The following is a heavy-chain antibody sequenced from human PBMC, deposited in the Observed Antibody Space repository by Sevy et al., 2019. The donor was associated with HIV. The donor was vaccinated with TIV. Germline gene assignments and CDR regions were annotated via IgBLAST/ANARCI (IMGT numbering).Heavy chain of an antibody. CDR2: ISSSGSTI. CDR3: ARDLAYCGGDCYPPAAPFDY. J-gene: IGHJ4*02. D-gene: IGHD2-21*02. CDR1: GFTFSDYY. V-gene: IGHV3-11*01. Sequence: GGSLRLSCAASGFTFSDYYMSWIRQAPGKGLEWVSYISSSGSTIYYADSVKGRLTISRDNAKNSLYLQMNSLRAGDTAVYYCARDLAYCGGDCYPPAAPFDYWGQGTLVTVSS.